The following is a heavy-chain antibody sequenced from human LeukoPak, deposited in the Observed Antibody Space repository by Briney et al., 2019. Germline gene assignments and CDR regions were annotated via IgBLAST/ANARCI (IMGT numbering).Heavy chain of an antibody. CDR2: IYSGGST. Sequence: GGSLRLSCAASGFTVSSNYMSWVRQAPGKGLEWVSVIYSGGSTYYADSVKGRFTISRDNSKNTLYLQMNSLRAEDTAVYYCAREKVPGVVYSSGPAGFAPWGQGTLVTVSS. J-gene: IGHJ5*02. CDR3: AREKVPGVVYSSGPAGFAP. CDR1: GFTVSSNY. D-gene: IGHD6-25*01. V-gene: IGHV3-66*01.